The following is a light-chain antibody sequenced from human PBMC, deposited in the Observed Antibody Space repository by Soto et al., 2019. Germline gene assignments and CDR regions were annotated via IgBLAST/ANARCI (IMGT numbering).Light chain of an antibody. J-gene: IGKJ4*01. CDR2: WAS. V-gene: IGKV4-1*01. CDR3: QQFYSSPLT. CDR1: QSVLYSSNNKNY. Sequence: DIVMTQSPVSLAVFLGERATINCKSSQSVLYSSNNKNYLAWYQQRPGQPPKLLIYWASSRESGVPDRFTGSGSGTDFTLSISSLQAEDVAVYYCQQFYSSPLTFGGGTKVEIK.